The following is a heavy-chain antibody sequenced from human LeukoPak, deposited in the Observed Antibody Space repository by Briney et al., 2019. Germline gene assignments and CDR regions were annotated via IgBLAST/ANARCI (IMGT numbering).Heavy chain of an antibody. CDR3: AKAPVTTCRGAYCYPFDY. CDR1: GFTFSSYS. J-gene: IGHJ4*02. CDR2: ISSSSNYI. V-gene: IGHV3-21*04. Sequence: GGSLRLSCAASGFTFSSYSMNWVRQAPGKGLEWVSSISSSSNYIYYADSVKGRFTISRDSSKNTLFLQMNRLRPEDAAVYYCAKAPVTTCRGAYCYPFDYWGQGTLVTVSS. D-gene: IGHD2-21*01.